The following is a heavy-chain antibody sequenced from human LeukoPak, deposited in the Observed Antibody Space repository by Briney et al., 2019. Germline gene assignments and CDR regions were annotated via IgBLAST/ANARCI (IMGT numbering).Heavy chain of an antibody. CDR1: GFTFSSYS. V-gene: IGHV3-21*01. J-gene: IGHJ4*02. CDR2: ISSSSSYI. Sequence: GGSLRLSCAASGFTFSSYSMNWVRQAPGKGLEWVSSISSSSSYIYYADSVKGRFTISRDNAKNSLYLQMNSLRAEDTAVYYCARVTVEYTDYFDYWGQGTLVTVSS. D-gene: IGHD1-14*01. CDR3: ARVTVEYTDYFDY.